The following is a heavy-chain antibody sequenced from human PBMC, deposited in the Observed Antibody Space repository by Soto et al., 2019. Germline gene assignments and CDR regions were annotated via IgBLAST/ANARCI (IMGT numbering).Heavy chain of an antibody. CDR2: IYYSGST. CDR1: GGSISGSSYY. V-gene: IGHV4-39*01. D-gene: IGHD3-9*01. Sequence: QLQLQESGPGLVKPSETLSLACTVSGGSISGSSYYWGWIRQPPGKGLEWIESIYYSGSTYYNPSLKSRVTISVDTSKNQFSLKLSSVTAADTAVYYCAREPRMLTGYSGHFYYLGQGTLVTVSS. J-gene: IGHJ4*02. CDR3: AREPRMLTGYSGHFYY.